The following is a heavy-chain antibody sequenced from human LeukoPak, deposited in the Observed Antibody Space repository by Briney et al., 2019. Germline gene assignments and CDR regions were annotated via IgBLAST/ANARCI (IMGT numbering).Heavy chain of an antibody. CDR3: ARRDLITGTTDY. CDR1: GGSVSSGSYY. J-gene: IGHJ4*02. CDR2: IYYSGST. V-gene: IGHV4-61*01. Sequence: PSETLSLTCTVSGGSVSSGSYYWSWIRQPPGKGLEWIGYIYYSGSTNYNPSLKSRVTISVDTSKNQFSLKLSSVTAADTAVYYCARRDLITGTTDYWGQGILVTVSS. D-gene: IGHD1-7*01.